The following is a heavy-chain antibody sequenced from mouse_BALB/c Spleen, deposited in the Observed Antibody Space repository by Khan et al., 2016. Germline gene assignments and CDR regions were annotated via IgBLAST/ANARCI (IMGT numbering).Heavy chain of an antibody. J-gene: IGHJ3*01. D-gene: IGHD1-1*01. V-gene: IGHV1S136*01. CDR1: GYTFTSYV. Sequence: VQLQQPGPELVKPGASVKMSCKASGYTFTSYVMHWVKQKPGQGLEWIGYINPYNDGTKYNEKFKGKATLTSDQSSSTAYMELSSLTSKDSAVYYCARDGSSPTWCAYWDQGTLGTVSA. CDR3: ARDGSSPTWCAY. CDR2: INPYNDGT.